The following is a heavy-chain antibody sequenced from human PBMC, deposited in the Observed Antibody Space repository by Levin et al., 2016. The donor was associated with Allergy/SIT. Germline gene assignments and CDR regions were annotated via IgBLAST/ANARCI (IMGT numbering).Heavy chain of an antibody. D-gene: IGHD2-15*01. Sequence: SETLSLTCTVSGVSIRDYYWSWIRLPAGKGLEWIGRVHYTGATNYNPSFKSRLTMSVDTSESQVSLKMDSVSAADTAVYYCARDTYNNRWYSIRWDSSDYYGMDVWGQGTAVTVSS. J-gene: IGHJ6*02. V-gene: IGHV4-4*07. CDR3: ARDTYNNRWYSIRWDSSDYYGMDV. CDR1: GVSIRDYY. CDR2: VHYTGAT.